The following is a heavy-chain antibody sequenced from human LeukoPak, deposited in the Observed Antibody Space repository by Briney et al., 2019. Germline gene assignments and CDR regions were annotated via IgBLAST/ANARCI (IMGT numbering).Heavy chain of an antibody. CDR3: TRGSPGYSSSWLDF. V-gene: IGHV3-74*01. Sequence: GGSLRLSCVTSAFTFSSYWMHWVRQAPGKGLVWVSRINSDGSSRSYADYVKGRFTISRDDAKNTLYLQMSSLSVDDTAIYYCTRGSPGYSSSWLDFWGQGILVTVSS. CDR1: AFTFSSYW. J-gene: IGHJ4*02. CDR2: INSDGSSR. D-gene: IGHD6-13*01.